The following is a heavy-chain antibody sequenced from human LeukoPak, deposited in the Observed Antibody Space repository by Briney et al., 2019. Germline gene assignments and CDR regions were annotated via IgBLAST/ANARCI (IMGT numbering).Heavy chain of an antibody. CDR3: AKDLYCSSTSCYEAVY. D-gene: IGHD2-2*01. V-gene: IGHV3-23*01. CDR1: GFTFGNYD. J-gene: IGHJ4*02. Sequence: PGGSLRLSCAASGFTFGNYDMSWVRQAPGKGLEWVSSISGSGGSTYYADSVKGRFTISRDNSKNTLYLQMNSLRAEDTAVYYCAKDLYCSSTSCYEAVYWGQGTLVTVSS. CDR2: ISGSGGST.